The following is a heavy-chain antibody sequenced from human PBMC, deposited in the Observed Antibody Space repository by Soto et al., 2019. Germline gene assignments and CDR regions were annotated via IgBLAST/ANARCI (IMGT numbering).Heavy chain of an antibody. CDR3: ARDRDNSNWPNFDS. J-gene: IGHJ4*02. CDR1: GDTFSIYT. D-gene: IGHD6-13*01. CDR2: VLPFLDIT. Sequence: QVQLVQSGSEVKKPGSSVSVSCKTSGDTFSIYTLSWVRQAPGQGLEWMGRVLPFLDITSYSQRFQGRVTKTADRSTTTAYMELTSLRSEDTAVYYCARDRDNSNWPNFDSWGQGTLVTVSS. V-gene: IGHV1-69*02.